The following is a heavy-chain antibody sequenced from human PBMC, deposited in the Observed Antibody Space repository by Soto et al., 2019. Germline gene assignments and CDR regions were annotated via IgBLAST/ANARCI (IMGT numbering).Heavy chain of an antibody. CDR3: ATYWGTGSHTGWSDL. D-gene: IGHD3-16*01. CDR2: LHFRVYT. J-gene: IGHJ2*01. Sequence: PSETLSLTCTVSGGSIGSQYWTWVRQYPGKGLEWIGHLHFRVYTNYNPSLQSRVTISSARSTNQVSLTLTSVTAADTAIYYCATYWGTGSHTGWSDLW. V-gene: IGHV4-59*11. CDR1: GGSIGSQY.